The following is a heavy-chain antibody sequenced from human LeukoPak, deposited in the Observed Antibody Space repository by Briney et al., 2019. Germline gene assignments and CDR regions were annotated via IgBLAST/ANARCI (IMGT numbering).Heavy chain of an antibody. J-gene: IGHJ5*02. CDR3: ARNNYDILTGYQGGYNWFDP. CDR1: GGPISSSSYY. Sequence: SETLSLTCTVSGGPISSSSYYWGWIRQPPGKGLEWIGSIYYSGSTYYNPSLKSRVTISVDTSKNQFSLKLSSVTAADTAVYYCARNNYDILTGYQGGYNWFDPWGQGTLVTVSS. D-gene: IGHD3-9*01. V-gene: IGHV4-39*07. CDR2: IYYSGST.